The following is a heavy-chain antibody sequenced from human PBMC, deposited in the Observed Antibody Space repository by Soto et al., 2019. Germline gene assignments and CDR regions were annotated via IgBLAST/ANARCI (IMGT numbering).Heavy chain of an antibody. D-gene: IGHD3-22*01. Sequence: GGSLRLSCAASGFTFGDFWMSWVRQSPGKGLEWVANIKQDGSEKYYVDSVKGRFTVSRDNAKNSLYLQMNSLRAEDTAVYYCARSRGKYYFDSGGYPEDFDYWGKGTLVTVSS. V-gene: IGHV3-7*01. J-gene: IGHJ4*02. CDR1: GFTFGDFW. CDR3: ARSRGKYYFDSGGYPEDFDY. CDR2: IKQDGSEK.